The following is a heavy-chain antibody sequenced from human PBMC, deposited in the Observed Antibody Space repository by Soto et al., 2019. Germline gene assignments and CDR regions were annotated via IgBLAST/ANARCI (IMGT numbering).Heavy chain of an antibody. Sequence: QVQLVQSGAEEKKPGASVKVSCKASGYSFTSYAMHWVRQAPGQRLEWMGWINAGNGNTKYSQKFQGRVTITRDTSASTDYRELSSLRSEDTAVYYCARAVAVPADFDYWGQGTLVTVSS. D-gene: IGHD6-19*01. CDR2: INAGNGNT. CDR3: ARAVAVPADFDY. CDR1: GYSFTSYA. V-gene: IGHV1-3*05. J-gene: IGHJ4*02.